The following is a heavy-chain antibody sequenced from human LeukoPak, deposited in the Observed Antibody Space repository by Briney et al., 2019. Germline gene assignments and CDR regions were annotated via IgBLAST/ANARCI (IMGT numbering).Heavy chain of an antibody. CDR1: GFTVSSNS. Sequence: GGSLRLSCAASGFTVSSNSMSWVRQAPGKGLEWVSVIYSGGSTYYADSVKGRFTISRDNSKNTLYLQMNSLRAEDTAVYYCATTPGSWFGNWFDPWGQGTLVTVSS. CDR2: IYSGGST. V-gene: IGHV3-66*02. CDR3: ATTPGSWFGNWFDP. D-gene: IGHD3-10*01. J-gene: IGHJ5*02.